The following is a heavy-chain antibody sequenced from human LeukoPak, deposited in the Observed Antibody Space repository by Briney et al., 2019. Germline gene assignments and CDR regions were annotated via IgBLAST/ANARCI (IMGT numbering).Heavy chain of an antibody. CDR3: ARPGVGSGRYGAFDI. V-gene: IGHV4-59*08. CDR1: GASINVYY. Sequence: ASETLSLTCTVSGASINVYYWSWIRQPPGKGLEWIGYIYYSGSANYNPSLKSRVTISVDTSKNQFSLKLSSVTAADTAVYYCARPGVGSGRYGAFDIWGQGTMVTVSS. CDR2: IYYSGSA. D-gene: IGHD5-18*01. J-gene: IGHJ3*02.